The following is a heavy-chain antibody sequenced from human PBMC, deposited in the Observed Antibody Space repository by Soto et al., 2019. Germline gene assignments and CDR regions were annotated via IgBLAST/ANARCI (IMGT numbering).Heavy chain of an antibody. J-gene: IGHJ6*02. V-gene: IGHV4-31*03. CDR1: GGSISSGGYY. D-gene: IGHD5-12*01. CDR2: IYYSGST. Sequence: TLSLTCTVSGGSISSGGYYWSWIRQHPGKGLEWIGYIYYSGSTYYNPSLKSRVTISVDTSKNQFSLKLSSVTAADTAVYYCARDLSDIVATSPHDYYYYGMDVWGQGTTVTVSS. CDR3: ARDLSDIVATSPHDYYYYGMDV.